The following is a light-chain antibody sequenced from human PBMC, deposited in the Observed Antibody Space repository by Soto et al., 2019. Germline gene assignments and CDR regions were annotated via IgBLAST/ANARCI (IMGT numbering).Light chain of an antibody. V-gene: IGLV2-14*01. J-gene: IGLJ1*01. Sequence: SVLAQPASVSGSPGQSITISCTGASSNIGDYNYVSWYQQNQGKAPKLIIYHVSYRPSGVSDRFSASKSGNTASLTISRLRAEDEADYYCASYTTSNTFVFGPGTKATV. CDR1: SSNIGDYNY. CDR3: ASYTTSNTFV. CDR2: HVS.